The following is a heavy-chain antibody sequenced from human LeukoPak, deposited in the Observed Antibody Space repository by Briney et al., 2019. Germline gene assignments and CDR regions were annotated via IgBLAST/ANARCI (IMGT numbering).Heavy chain of an antibody. CDR3: ARALPAGGIAAAGYYYYYYMDV. Sequence: GGSLRLSCAASGFTFSSYGMHWVRQAPGKGLEWVAFIRYDGSNKYYADSVKGRFTISRDNAKNTLYLQMNSLRAEDTAVYYCARALPAGGIAAAGYYYYYYMDVWGKGTTVTVSS. CDR2: IRYDGSNK. J-gene: IGHJ6*03. V-gene: IGHV3-30*02. CDR1: GFTFSSYG. D-gene: IGHD6-13*01.